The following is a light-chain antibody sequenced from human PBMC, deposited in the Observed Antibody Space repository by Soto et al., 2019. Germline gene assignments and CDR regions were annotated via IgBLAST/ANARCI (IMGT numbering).Light chain of an antibody. J-gene: IGLJ1*01. Sequence: QSALTQPASVSGSPGQSITISCTGTSSDVGGYNYVSWYQQHPGKAPKLIISEVSKRPSGVPDRFSGSKSGNTASLTVSGLQAEDQADYYCTSPAGSNNYVFGTGTKVTVL. CDR3: TSPAGSNNYV. CDR2: EVS. V-gene: IGLV2-8*01. CDR1: SSDVGGYNY.